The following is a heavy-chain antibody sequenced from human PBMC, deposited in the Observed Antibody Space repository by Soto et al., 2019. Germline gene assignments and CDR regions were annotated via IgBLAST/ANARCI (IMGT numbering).Heavy chain of an antibody. CDR2: IYYSGST. D-gene: IGHD4-17*01. CDR1: GGSISSYY. Sequence: SETLSLTCTVSGGSISSYYCNWIRQSPGKGLEWIGYIYYSGSTYYNPSLKSRVTISVDTSKNQFSLKLSSVTAADTAVYYCARGTTLPYYYYGMDVWGQGTTVT. V-gene: IGHV4-59*08. J-gene: IGHJ6*02. CDR3: ARGTTLPYYYYGMDV.